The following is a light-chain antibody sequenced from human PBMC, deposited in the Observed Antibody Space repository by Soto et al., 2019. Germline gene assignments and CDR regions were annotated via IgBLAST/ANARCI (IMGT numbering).Light chain of an antibody. CDR1: QSVDSTY. CDR3: QQYSRSPPIA. Sequence: EIVLTQSPATLSLSPGERATLSCRAIQSVDSTYLAWYQQRPAQAPRLLIHGASTRATGIPDRFSGSGSQTDFTLTINSLEPDDFAVYYCQQYSRSPPIAFGQGTRLENK. J-gene: IGKJ5*01. V-gene: IGKV3-20*01. CDR2: GAS.